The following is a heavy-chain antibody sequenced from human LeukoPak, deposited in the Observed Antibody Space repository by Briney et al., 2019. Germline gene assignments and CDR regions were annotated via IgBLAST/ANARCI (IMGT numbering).Heavy chain of an antibody. V-gene: IGHV4-34*01. CDR3: ARCVATIPLYYYYYGMDV. Sequence: SETLSLTCAVYRGSFSGDYWSWIRQPPGKGLEWIGEINHSGSTNYNPSLKSRVTISVDTSKNQFSLKLSSVAAADTAVYYCARCVATIPLYYYYYGMDVWGQGTTVTVSS. CDR2: INHSGST. J-gene: IGHJ6*02. D-gene: IGHD5-12*01. CDR1: RGSFSGDY.